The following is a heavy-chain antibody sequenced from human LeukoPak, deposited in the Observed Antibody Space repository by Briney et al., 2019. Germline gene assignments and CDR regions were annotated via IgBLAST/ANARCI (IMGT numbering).Heavy chain of an antibody. J-gene: IGHJ4*02. CDR1: GGSISSGGYY. D-gene: IGHD3-10*01. CDR3: ARSGSYYDSRAYYYVY. V-gene: IGHV4-31*03. Sequence: SQTLSLTCTVSGGSISSGGYYWSWIRQHPGKGLEWLGYIYYSGSTDYNPSLKSRVTISVDTSKNQFSLKLSSVTAADTAVYYCARSGSYYDSRAYYYVYWGQGTLVTVSS. CDR2: IYYSGST.